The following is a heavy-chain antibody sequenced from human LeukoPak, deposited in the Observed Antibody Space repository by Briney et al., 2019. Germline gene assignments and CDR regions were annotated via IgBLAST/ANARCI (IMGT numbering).Heavy chain of an antibody. J-gene: IGHJ5*02. D-gene: IGHD2-2*02. CDR3: AREDGYCSSTSCYKWFDP. CDR1: GFTFSSYS. CDR2: ISSSSSCI. Sequence: GGSLRLSCAASGFTFSSYSMNWVRQAPGKGLEWVSSISSSSSCIYYADSVKGRFTISRDNAKNSLYLQMNSLRAEDTAVYYCAREDGYCSSTSCYKWFDPWGQGTLVTVSS. V-gene: IGHV3-21*01.